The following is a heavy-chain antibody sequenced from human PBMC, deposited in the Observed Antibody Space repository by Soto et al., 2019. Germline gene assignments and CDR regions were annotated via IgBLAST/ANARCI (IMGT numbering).Heavy chain of an antibody. J-gene: IGHJ5*02. V-gene: IGHV1-18*01. Sequence: QVQLVQSGAEVKKPGASVKVSCKASGYTFTSYGISWVRQAPGQGLEGKGWISAYNGNTNYAQKLQGRVTMTTDTSTSTAYMEPRSLRPDDTAVYYCARRSYYDLGDWFDPWGQGTLVTVSS. D-gene: IGHD3-3*01. CDR2: ISAYNGNT. CDR3: ARRSYYDLGDWFDP. CDR1: GYTFTSYG.